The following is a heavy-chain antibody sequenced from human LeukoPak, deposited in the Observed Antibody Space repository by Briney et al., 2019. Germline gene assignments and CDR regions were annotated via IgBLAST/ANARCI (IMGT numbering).Heavy chain of an antibody. Sequence: GGSLRLSCAASGFTFSSYGMHWVRQAPGKGLEWVAVISYDGSNKYYADSVKGRFTISRDNSKNTLYLQMNSLRAEDTAVYYCAKDWAPFGELGYYYGMDVWGQGTMVTVSS. CDR3: AKDWAPFGELGYYYGMDV. CDR2: ISYDGSNK. D-gene: IGHD3-10*01. J-gene: IGHJ6*02. CDR1: GFTFSSYG. V-gene: IGHV3-30*18.